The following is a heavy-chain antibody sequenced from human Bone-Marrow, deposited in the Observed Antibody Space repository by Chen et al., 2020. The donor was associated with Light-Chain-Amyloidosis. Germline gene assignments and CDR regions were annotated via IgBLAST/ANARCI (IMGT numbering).Heavy chain of an antibody. CDR1: GYTFPNYW. CDR2: IYPDDSDA. CDR3: ARRRDGYNFDY. V-gene: IGHV5-51*01. J-gene: IGHJ4*02. D-gene: IGHD5-12*01. Sequence: SWGISCKGSGYTFPNYWIGWVRQMPGKGLEWMGVIYPDDSDARYSPSFEGQVTISADKSITTAYLQWRSLKASDTAMYYCARRRDGYNFDYWGQGTLVTVSS.